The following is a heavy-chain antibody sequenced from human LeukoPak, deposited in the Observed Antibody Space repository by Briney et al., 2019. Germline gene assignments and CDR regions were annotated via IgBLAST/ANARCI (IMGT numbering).Heavy chain of an antibody. V-gene: IGHV4-34*01. J-gene: IGHJ4*02. CDR1: GGSFSGYY. Sequence: PSETLSLTCAVYGGSFSGYYWSWIRQPPGKGLEWIGEINHSGSTNYNPSLKSRVTISVDTSKNQFSLKLSSVPAADTAVYYSARGPRIAVAGTGFKFFLYWGQGPLVTVSS. CDR3: ARGPRIAVAGTGFKFFLY. D-gene: IGHD6-19*01. CDR2: INHSGST.